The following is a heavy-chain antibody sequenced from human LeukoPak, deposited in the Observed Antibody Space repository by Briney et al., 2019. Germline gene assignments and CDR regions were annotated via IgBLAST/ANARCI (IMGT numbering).Heavy chain of an antibody. Sequence: SETLSLTCAVYGGSFSGYYWSWIRQPLGKGLEWIGEINHSGSTNYNPSLKSRVTISVDTSKNQFSLKLSSVTAADTAVYYCARESGGSRGYSYGFDYWGQGTLVTVSS. CDR3: ARESGGSRGYSYGFDY. J-gene: IGHJ4*02. V-gene: IGHV4-34*01. CDR1: GGSFSGYY. CDR2: INHSGST. D-gene: IGHD5-18*01.